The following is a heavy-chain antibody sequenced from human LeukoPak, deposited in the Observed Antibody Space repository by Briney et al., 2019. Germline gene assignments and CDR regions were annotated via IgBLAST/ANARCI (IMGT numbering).Heavy chain of an antibody. CDR3: ARTPLYCGGDCAVRYGMDV. Sequence: SETLSLTCTVSGGSMSNYFWSWIRQPPGKGLEYIGYIFYSGSTKYNPSLKSRVTISLDTSKNQFSLKLISMTTADTAVYYCARTPLYCGGDCAVRYGMDVWGQGTTVTVSS. V-gene: IGHV4-59*01. J-gene: IGHJ6*02. D-gene: IGHD2-21*02. CDR2: IFYSGST. CDR1: GGSMSNYF.